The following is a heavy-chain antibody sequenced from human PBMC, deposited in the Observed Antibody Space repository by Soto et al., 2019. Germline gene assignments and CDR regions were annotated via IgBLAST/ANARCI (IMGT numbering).Heavy chain of an antibody. J-gene: IGHJ6*02. CDR2: ISAYNGNT. Sequence: ASVKVSCKASGYTFTSYGISWVRQAPGQGLEWMGWISAYNGNTNYAQKLQGRVTMTTDTSTSTAYMELRSLRSDDTAVYYCARDATIVVVTANYYYYYGIDVCGQGTTVTVYS. CDR3: ARDATIVVVTANYYYYYGIDV. CDR1: GYTFTSYG. V-gene: IGHV1-18*04. D-gene: IGHD2-21*02.